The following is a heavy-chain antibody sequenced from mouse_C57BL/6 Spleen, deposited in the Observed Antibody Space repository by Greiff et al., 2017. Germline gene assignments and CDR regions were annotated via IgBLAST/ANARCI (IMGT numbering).Heavy chain of an antibody. Sequence: VQVVESGPGLVQPSQRLSITCTVSGFSLTSYGVHWVRQSPGKGLEWLGVIWSGGSTDYNAAFISRLSISKNNSKRQVFFKMNSLRADYTAIYYGARRGDGYNGDAMDYWGQGTSVTVSS. V-gene: IGHV2-2*01. CDR2: IWSGGST. CDR1: GFSLTSYG. J-gene: IGHJ4*01. D-gene: IGHD2-3*01. CDR3: ARRGDGYNGDAMDY.